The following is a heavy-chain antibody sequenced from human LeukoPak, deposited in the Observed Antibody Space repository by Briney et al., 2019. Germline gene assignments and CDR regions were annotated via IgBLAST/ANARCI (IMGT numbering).Heavy chain of an antibody. CDR3: VKGQTTWLDY. CDR2: ISSNGLST. Sequence: GGSLRLSCSASGFIFSSFALHWVRQAPGKGLEYVSTISSNGLSTYYADSMKGRFTISRDNSKNTLFLQMSSLRVEDTAVYHCVKGQTTWLDYWGQGTLVTVSS. J-gene: IGHJ4*02. D-gene: IGHD1-14*01. CDR1: GFIFSSFA. V-gene: IGHV3-64D*06.